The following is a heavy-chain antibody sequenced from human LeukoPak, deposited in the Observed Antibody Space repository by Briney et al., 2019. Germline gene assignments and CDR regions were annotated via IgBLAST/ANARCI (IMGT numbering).Heavy chain of an antibody. CDR3: ARVNSSGWYAFDY. CDR2: INHSGST. CDR1: GGSFSGYY. Sequence: PSETLSLTCAVYGGSFSGYYWSWIRQPPGKGLAWIGEINHSGSTNYNPSLKSRVTISVDTSKNQFSLKLSSVTAADTAVYYCARVNSSGWYAFDYWGQGTLVTVSS. V-gene: IGHV4-34*01. J-gene: IGHJ4*02. D-gene: IGHD6-19*01.